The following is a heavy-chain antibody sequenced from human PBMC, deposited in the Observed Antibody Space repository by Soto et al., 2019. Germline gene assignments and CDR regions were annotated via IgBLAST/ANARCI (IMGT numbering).Heavy chain of an antibody. Sequence: PGGSLRLSCAASGFTFSSYGMHWVRQAPGKGLEWVAVIWYDGSNKYYADSVKGRFTISRDNSKNTLYLQMNSLRAEDTAVYYCARCRRLSSTSCYDDYWGQGTLVTVSS. V-gene: IGHV3-33*01. D-gene: IGHD2-2*01. CDR2: IWYDGSNK. J-gene: IGHJ4*02. CDR3: ARCRRLSSTSCYDDY. CDR1: GFTFSSYG.